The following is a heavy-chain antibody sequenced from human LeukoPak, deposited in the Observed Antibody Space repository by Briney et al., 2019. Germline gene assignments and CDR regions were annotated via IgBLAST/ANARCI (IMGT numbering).Heavy chain of an antibody. CDR2: INSGGSGT. V-gene: IGHV3-74*01. Sequence: GGSLRLSCAASGFNFASNWMHWVRQTPGKGLMWVSRINSGGSGTSYADSVEGRFTISRDNSKNTLYLQMSSLRVEDTAVYYCARVGGSGYYYVGYWGQGTLVTVSS. CDR3: ARVGGSGYYYVGY. J-gene: IGHJ4*02. D-gene: IGHD3-22*01. CDR1: GFNFASNW.